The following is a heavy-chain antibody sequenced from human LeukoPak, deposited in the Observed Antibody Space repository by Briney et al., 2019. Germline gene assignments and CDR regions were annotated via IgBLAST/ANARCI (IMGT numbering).Heavy chain of an antibody. V-gene: IGHV4-59*08. CDR1: GGSISSYY. CDR2: IYYSGST. CDR3: ARVAAKTVDY. D-gene: IGHD2-15*01. Sequence: GSLRLSCTVSGGSISSYYWSWLRQPPGKGLEWIGYIYYSGSTNYNPSLKSRVTISVDTSKNQFSLKLSSVTAADTAVYFCARVAAKTVDYWGQGTLVTVSS. J-gene: IGHJ4*02.